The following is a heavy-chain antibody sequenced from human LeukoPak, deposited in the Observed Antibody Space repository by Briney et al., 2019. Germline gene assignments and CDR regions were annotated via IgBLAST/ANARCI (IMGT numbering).Heavy chain of an antibody. D-gene: IGHD6-13*01. CDR3: ARDRVFGRAAAAKGYYYYMDV. CDR1: GYTFTGYY. V-gene: IGHV1-2*02. J-gene: IGHJ6*03. CDR2: INPNSGGT. Sequence: ASVKVSCKASGYTFTGYYTHWVRQAPGQGLEWMGWINPNSGGTNYAQKFQGRVTMTRDTSISTAYMELSRLRSDDTAVYYCARDRVFGRAAAAKGYYYYMDVWGKGTTVTVSS.